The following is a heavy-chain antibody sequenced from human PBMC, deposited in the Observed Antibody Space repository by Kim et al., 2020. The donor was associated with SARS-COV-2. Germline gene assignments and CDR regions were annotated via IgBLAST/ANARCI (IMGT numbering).Heavy chain of an antibody. CDR2: IIPIFGTA. V-gene: IGHV1-69*13. J-gene: IGHJ6*04. D-gene: IGHD2-2*01. CDR3: AREGSSSLSVEYFYGMDV. Sequence: SVKVSCKASGGTFNTYAISWVRQAPGQGLEWMGGIIPIFGTASYAQKFQGRVPITAHESTTTAYMELTSMRFGDTAVYYCAREGSSSLSVEYFYGMDVWGKGTAVTGSS. CDR1: GGTFNTYA.